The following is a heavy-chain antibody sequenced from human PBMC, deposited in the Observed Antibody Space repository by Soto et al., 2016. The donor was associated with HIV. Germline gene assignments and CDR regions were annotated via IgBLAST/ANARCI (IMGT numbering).Heavy chain of an antibody. V-gene: IGHV3-64*07. J-gene: IGHJ5*01. CDR3: ARGGXTILNXLDS. CDR2: ITSSGAST. CDR1: GCTFNSYA. D-gene: IGHD3-3*01. Sequence: EVQLVESGGGLVQPGESLRLSCAASGCTFNSYAMHWVRQAPGKGLEYVSVITSSGASTYYSDSVKGRFTVSRDNSKNILYLQMGSLIPEDTAIYFCARGGXTILNXLDSWGQGSPVIVSS.